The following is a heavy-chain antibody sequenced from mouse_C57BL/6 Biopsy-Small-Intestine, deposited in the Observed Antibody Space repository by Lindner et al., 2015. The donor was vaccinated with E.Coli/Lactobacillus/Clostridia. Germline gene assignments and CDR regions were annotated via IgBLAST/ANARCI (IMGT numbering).Heavy chain of an antibody. J-gene: IGHJ1*01. CDR1: GYTFTSYY. Sequence: SVKVSCKASGYTFTSYYMHWVRQAPGQGLEWMGVVNPSVGSTSYAQKFQGRVTMTRDTSTSTVYMELSSLRSEDTAVYYCARDYTKTSSGWYSGYYYCGMDVWGQGTTVTVSS. CDR3: ARDYTKTSSGWYSGYYYCGMDV. D-gene: IGHD1-1*01. CDR2: VNPSVGST. V-gene: IGHV1-59*01.